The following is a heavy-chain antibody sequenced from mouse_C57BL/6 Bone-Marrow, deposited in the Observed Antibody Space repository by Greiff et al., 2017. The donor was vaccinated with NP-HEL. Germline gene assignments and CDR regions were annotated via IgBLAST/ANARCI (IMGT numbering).Heavy chain of an antibody. V-gene: IGHV1-62-2*01. D-gene: IGHD2-4*01. CDR3: ARHEDRAYDYLYYYAMDY. CDR2: FYPGSGSI. J-gene: IGHJ4*01. CDR1: GYTFTEYT. Sequence: QVQLKESGAELVKPGASVKLSCKASGYTFTEYTIHWVKQRSGQGLEWIGWFYPGSGSIKYNEKFKDKATLTADKSSSTVYMDLSRLTSEDSAVYFCARHEDRAYDYLYYYAMDYWGQGTSVTVSS.